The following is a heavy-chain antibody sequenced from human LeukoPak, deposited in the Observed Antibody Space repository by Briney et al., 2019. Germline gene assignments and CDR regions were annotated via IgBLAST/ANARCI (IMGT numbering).Heavy chain of an antibody. CDR2: IYTSGIT. V-gene: IGHV4-61*02. CDR1: GGSISSGSYY. Sequence: SETLSLTCTVSGGSISSGSYYWSWIRQPAGKGLEWIGRIYTSGITNYNPSLKSRVAISLDTFKNQFSLKMSFVTAADTAVYSCARGIAGDGYNDYWGQGTLVTVSS. D-gene: IGHD5-24*01. J-gene: IGHJ4*02. CDR3: ARGIAGDGYNDY.